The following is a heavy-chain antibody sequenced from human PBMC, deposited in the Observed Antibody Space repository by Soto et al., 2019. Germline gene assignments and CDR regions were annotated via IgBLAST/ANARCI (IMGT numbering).Heavy chain of an antibody. Sequence: EVQLVESGGGFVQPGGSLRLSCAASGFTFSSYSMTWVRQAPGKGLEWVSSIGASVPNTFYAESVRGRFTTSRDSSKNTLYLQMNSLRAEDTAVYYCAKRRTEEATILDYWGQGTLVTVSS. V-gene: IGHV3-23*04. D-gene: IGHD5-12*01. CDR2: IGASVPNT. CDR1: GFTFSSYS. CDR3: AKRRTEEATILDY. J-gene: IGHJ4*02.